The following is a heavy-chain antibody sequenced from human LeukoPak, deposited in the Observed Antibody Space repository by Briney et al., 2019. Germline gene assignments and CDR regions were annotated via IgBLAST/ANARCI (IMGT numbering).Heavy chain of an antibody. Sequence: GGSLRLSCAASGFTFSDYYMSWIRQARVQGLDSVSYISGSGTFTNYAESVKGRFTISRDNAKNSLYLQMNSLRAEDTAVYYCVRDGDRCASSTCFGPGGNWGQGTLVTVSS. V-gene: IGHV3-11*05. CDR3: VRDGDRCASSTCFGPGGN. CDR1: GFTFSDYY. J-gene: IGHJ4*02. CDR2: ISGSGTFT. D-gene: IGHD2-2*01.